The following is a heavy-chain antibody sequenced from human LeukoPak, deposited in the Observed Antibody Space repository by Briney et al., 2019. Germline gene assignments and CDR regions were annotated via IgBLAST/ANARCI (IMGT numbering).Heavy chain of an antibody. CDR2: ISYDGSDS. Sequence: GGSLRLSCEASGFIFSYYEMHWVRQAPGKGLEWVALISYDGSDSFYADAVKGRFTISRDNSKNTLYLQMNSLRAEDTAVYYCAKDLPVVPAAMVTKGDGDYWGQGTLVTVSS. D-gene: IGHD2-2*01. V-gene: IGHV3-30*04. J-gene: IGHJ4*02. CDR3: AKDLPVVPAAMVTKGDGDY. CDR1: GFIFSYYE.